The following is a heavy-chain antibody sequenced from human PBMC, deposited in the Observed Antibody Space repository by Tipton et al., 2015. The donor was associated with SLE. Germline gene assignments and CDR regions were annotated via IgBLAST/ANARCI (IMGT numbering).Heavy chain of an antibody. CDR2: IYYSGST. D-gene: IGHD6-6*01. V-gene: IGHV4-59*11. J-gene: IGHJ5*02. Sequence: LRLSCTVSGGSISSHYWSWIRQPPGKGLEWIGYIYYSGSTNYNPSLKSRVTISVDTSKNQFSLKLSSVTAADTAVYYCASSSIAARGNWFDPWGQGTLVTVSS. CDR3: ASSSIAARGNWFDP. CDR1: GGSISSHY.